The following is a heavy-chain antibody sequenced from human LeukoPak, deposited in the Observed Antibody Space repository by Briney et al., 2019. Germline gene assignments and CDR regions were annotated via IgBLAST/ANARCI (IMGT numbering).Heavy chain of an antibody. D-gene: IGHD3-9*01. CDR1: GFTVSYNY. CDR3: ARGPPYYDILTGYDY. V-gene: IGHV3-66*01. J-gene: IGHJ4*02. CDR2: IYSGGST. Sequence: GGSLRLSCEASGFTVSYNYMNWVRQAPGKGLEWISIIYSGGSTYYADSVKGRFTISRDNSKNTLYLQMNRLRAEDTAVYYCARGPPYYDILTGYDYWGQGTLVTVSS.